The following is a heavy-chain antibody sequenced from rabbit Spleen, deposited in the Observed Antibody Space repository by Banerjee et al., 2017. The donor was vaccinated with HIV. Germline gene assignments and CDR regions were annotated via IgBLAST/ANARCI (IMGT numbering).Heavy chain of an antibody. V-gene: IGHV1S45*01. CDR1: RFSFSDRDV. CDR2: INASTGKP. CDR3: ARNYVNAFDP. Sequence: QEQLVESGGGLVQPEGSLTLTCKASRFSFSDRDVMCWVRQAPGKGLEWIACINASTGKPVYATWASGRFTISRTSSTTVTLQMTSLTAADTATYFCARNYVNAFDPWGQGTLVTVS. J-gene: IGHJ2*01. D-gene: IGHD1-1*01.